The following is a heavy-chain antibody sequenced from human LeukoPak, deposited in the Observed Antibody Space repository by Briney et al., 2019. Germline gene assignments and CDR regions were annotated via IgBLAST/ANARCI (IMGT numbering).Heavy chain of an antibody. J-gene: IGHJ5*02. Sequence: SETLSLTCAVSGGSISSGGYSWSWIRQPPGKGLEWIGYIYHSGSTYYNPSLKSRVTISVDRSKNQFTLKLSSVTAADTAVYYCARGPRLRWFDPWGQGTLVTVSS. V-gene: IGHV4-30-2*01. CDR3: ARGPRLRWFDP. CDR2: IYHSGST. CDR1: GGSISSGGYS.